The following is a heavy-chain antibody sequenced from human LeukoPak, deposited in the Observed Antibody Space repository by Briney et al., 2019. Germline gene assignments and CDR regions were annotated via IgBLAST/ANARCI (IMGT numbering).Heavy chain of an antibody. V-gene: IGHV3-21*01. D-gene: IGHD6-19*01. CDR1: GFTFSRSA. Sequence: GGSLRLSCATSGFTFSRSAMNWVRQAPGRGLEWVSSISSDSYYIYYGDSLKGRFTISRDNAKNSLFLQMNSLRSEDTAVYYCAKSPAVAGTLDLDYWGQGTLVTVSS. CDR3: AKSPAVAGTLDLDY. J-gene: IGHJ4*02. CDR2: ISSDSYYI.